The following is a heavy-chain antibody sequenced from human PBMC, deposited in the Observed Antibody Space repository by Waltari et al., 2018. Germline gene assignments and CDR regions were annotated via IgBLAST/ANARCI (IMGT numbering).Heavy chain of an antibody. J-gene: IGHJ4*02. D-gene: IGHD6-13*01. CDR3: ARAPRAAAATFVPLDY. CDR2: INHSGST. CDR1: GGSFSGYY. Sequence: QVQLQQWGAGLLKPSETLSLTCAVYGGSFSGYYWSWIRQPPGKGLEWIGEINHSGSTNYNPSLKSRVTISVDTSKNQFSLKLSSVTAADTAVYYCARAPRAAAATFVPLDYWGQGTLVTVSS. V-gene: IGHV4-34*01.